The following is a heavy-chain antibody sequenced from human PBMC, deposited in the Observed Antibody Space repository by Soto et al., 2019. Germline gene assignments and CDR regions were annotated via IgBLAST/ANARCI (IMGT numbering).Heavy chain of an antibody. V-gene: IGHV4-34*01. CDR2: ISRSGTT. CDR1: GGYFNDNY. Sequence: QVQLQQWGAGLLKPSETLSLSCAVYGGYFNDNYYTWFRQPPGKGLEWIGEISRSGTTKYIPSLKSRASISFDTPKSQVSLKVTSVTAADTAVYDCATSLWFGTQVELWGQGALVTVSS. D-gene: IGHD3-10*01. J-gene: IGHJ5*02. CDR3: ATSLWFGTQVEL.